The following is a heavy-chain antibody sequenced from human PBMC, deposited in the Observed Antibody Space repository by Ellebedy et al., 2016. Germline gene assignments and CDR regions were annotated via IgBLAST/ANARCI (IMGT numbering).Heavy chain of an antibody. CDR2: ISANGNKR. V-gene: IGHV3-23*01. CDR3: RQGHYADY. Sequence: GESLKISCAASGFTFNIAGMTWVRQAPGKGLEWVATISANGNKRDLADSVQGRFTISRDNFRNTLHLQMNNLRGEDTAVYYCRQGHYADYWGQGTLVTVSS. J-gene: IGHJ4*02. CDR1: GFTFNIAG.